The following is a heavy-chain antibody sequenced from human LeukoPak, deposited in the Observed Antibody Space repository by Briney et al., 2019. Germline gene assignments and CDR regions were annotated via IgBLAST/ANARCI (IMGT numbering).Heavy chain of an antibody. CDR1: GFTLSSYW. CDR2: IKSDGSST. J-gene: IGHJ4*02. Sequence: GGSLRLSCAASGFTLSSYWMHWVRQAPGKGLVWVSRIKSDGSSTSYADSVKGRFTISRDNAKNTLYLQMNSLRAEDTAVYYCASPIVRGVDWGQGTLVTVSS. V-gene: IGHV3-74*01. CDR3: ASPIVRGVD. D-gene: IGHD3-10*01.